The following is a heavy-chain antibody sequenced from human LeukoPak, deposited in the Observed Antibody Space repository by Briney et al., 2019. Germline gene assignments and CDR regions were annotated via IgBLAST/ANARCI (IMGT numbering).Heavy chain of an antibody. D-gene: IGHD4-17*01. Sequence: PSETLSLTCTVSGGSISSSSYYWGWIRQPPGKGLEWIGSIYYSGSTYYNPSLKSRVTISVDTSKNQFSLKLGSVTAADTAVYYCARLSTVTTSFDYWGQGTLVTVSS. CDR1: GGSISSSSYY. J-gene: IGHJ4*02. CDR2: IYYSGST. CDR3: ARLSTVTTSFDY. V-gene: IGHV4-39*07.